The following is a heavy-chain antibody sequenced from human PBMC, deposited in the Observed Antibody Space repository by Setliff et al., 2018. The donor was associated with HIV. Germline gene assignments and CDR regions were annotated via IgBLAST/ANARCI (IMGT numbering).Heavy chain of an antibody. CDR3: ARGEGIVGAWKTWLDP. D-gene: IGHD1-26*01. CDR1: GYTFTNYY. V-gene: IGHV1-46*01. CDR2: INPSGGKT. J-gene: IGHJ5*02. Sequence: GASVKVSCKASGYTFTNYYIHWVRQAPGQGLEWMGLINPSGGKTSYAKKFQGRLTMTRDTSRSTVYMELRSLRSDDTAMYYCARGEGIVGAWKTWLDPWGQGTLVTVSS.